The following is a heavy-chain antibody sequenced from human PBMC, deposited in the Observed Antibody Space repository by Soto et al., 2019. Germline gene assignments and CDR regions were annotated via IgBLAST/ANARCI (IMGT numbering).Heavy chain of an antibody. J-gene: IGHJ4*02. CDR1: GFTFNIYE. Sequence: HPGGSLRLSCAASGFTFNIYEMNWVRQAPGKGLEWVSYISGSGGETYYADSVKGRFTVSRDNAKNSLFLQMNNLRVEDTAVYYCATAPWNNAYCGQGTLVTVSS. CDR2: ISGSGGET. CDR3: ATAPWNNAY. D-gene: IGHD1-1*01. V-gene: IGHV3-48*03.